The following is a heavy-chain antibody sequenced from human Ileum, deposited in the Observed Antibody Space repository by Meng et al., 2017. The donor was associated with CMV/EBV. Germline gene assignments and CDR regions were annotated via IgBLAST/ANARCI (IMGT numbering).Heavy chain of an antibody. Sequence: LQESGPGLGNPSPTLSLTGPVSGGSIGSDDFWSWLRQPAGKGLEWIGRISTGGSTSYNPSLKSRVALSLDTSKNQFSLRLSSVTAADTAIYYCARDILIGYIRHNYFDPWGQGTLVTVSS. CDR3: ARDILIGYIRHNYFDP. CDR2: ISTGGST. D-gene: IGHD3-9*01. V-gene: IGHV4-61*02. J-gene: IGHJ5*02. CDR1: GGSIGSDDF.